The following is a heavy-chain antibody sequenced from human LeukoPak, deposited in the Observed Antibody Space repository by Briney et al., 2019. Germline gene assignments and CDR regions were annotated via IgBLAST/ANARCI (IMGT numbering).Heavy chain of an antibody. V-gene: IGHV5-51*01. CDR3: ASPSIASFNGIDAFDI. CDR1: GYSFTSYW. D-gene: IGHD6-6*01. J-gene: IGHJ3*02. CDR2: IYPGDSDT. Sequence: GESLKISCKGSGYSFTSYWLGWVRQVPGKGLEWMGIIYPGDSDTRYSPSFQGQVTISADKSISTAYLQWSSLKASDTAMYYCASPSIASFNGIDAFDIWGQGTMVTVSS.